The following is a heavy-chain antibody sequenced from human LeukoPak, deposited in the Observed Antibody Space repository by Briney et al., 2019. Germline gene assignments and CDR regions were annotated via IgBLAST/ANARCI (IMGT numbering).Heavy chain of an antibody. J-gene: IGHJ4*02. Sequence: PGGSLRLSCASSGFTFRNYVLYWVRQAPGKGLEWVAFIQSDGNNKYYADSVKGRFSISRDNSKNTLYLQMNSLRTEDTAVYYCEQVLLDYGDYFDYWGQGTLVTVSS. CDR1: GFTFRNYV. CDR3: EQVLLDYGDYFDY. V-gene: IGHV3-30*02. CDR2: IQSDGNNK. D-gene: IGHD4-17*01.